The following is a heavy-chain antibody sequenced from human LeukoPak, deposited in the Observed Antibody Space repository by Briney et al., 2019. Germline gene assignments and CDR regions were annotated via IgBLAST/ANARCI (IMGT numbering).Heavy chain of an antibody. Sequence: GGSLRLSCAASGFTFSSYSMNWVRQAPGKGLEWVSSISSSDGSTYYADSVKGRFTISRDNSENTLYLQMNSLRAEDTAVYYCAKGSRDCSSTICYVSLYWGQGTLVTVSS. CDR3: AKGSRDCSSTICYVSLY. CDR2: ISSSDGST. V-gene: IGHV3-23*01. CDR1: GFTFSSYS. J-gene: IGHJ4*02. D-gene: IGHD2-2*01.